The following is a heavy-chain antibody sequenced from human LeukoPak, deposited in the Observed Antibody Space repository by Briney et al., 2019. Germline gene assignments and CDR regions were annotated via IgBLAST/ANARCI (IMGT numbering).Heavy chain of an antibody. D-gene: IGHD2-21*02. CDR2: IYYSGST. Sequence: SETLSLTCTVSGGSISSSSYYWGWIRQPPGKGLEWIGSIYYSGSTYYNPSLKSRVTISVDTSKNQFSLKLSSVTAADTAVYYCARQRRVDCGGDCPPRAIDYWGQGTLVIVSS. J-gene: IGHJ4*02. V-gene: IGHV4-39*01. CDR1: GGSISSSSYY. CDR3: ARQRRVDCGGDCPPRAIDY.